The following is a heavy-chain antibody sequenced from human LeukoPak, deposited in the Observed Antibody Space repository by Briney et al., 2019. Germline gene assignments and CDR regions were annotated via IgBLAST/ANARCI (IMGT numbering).Heavy chain of an antibody. D-gene: IGHD1-26*01. Sequence: SWVRQPPGKGLEWIGCISYSGDTYYSPSLESRVSISMDMSKSQFSLRLNSVTAADTAVYYCANKQWVYYYMDVWGTGTTVTVSS. J-gene: IGHJ6*03. CDR3: ANKQWVYYYMDV. CDR2: ISYSGDT. V-gene: IGHV4-30-4*08.